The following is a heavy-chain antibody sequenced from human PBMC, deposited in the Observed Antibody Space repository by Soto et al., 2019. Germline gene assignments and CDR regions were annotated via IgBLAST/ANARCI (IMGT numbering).Heavy chain of an antibody. V-gene: IGHV3-33*01. Sequence: QVQLVESGGGVVQPGRSRRLSCAASGFTFSSYGMHWVRQAPGKGLEWVAVIWYDGSNKYYADSVKGRFTISRDNSKNTLYLQMNSLRAEDTAVYYCARASLARSSWYWFDPWGQGTLVTVSS. D-gene: IGHD6-13*01. CDR1: GFTFSSYG. CDR3: ARASLARSSWYWFDP. J-gene: IGHJ5*02. CDR2: IWYDGSNK.